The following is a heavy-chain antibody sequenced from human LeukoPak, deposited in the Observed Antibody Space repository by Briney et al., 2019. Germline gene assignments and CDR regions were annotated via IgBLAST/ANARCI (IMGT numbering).Heavy chain of an antibody. V-gene: IGHV7-4-1*02. J-gene: IGHJ6*02. D-gene: IGHD3-9*01. CDR1: GYTFTSYA. Sequence: ASVKVSCKASGYTFTSYAMNWVRQAPGQGLEWMGWINTNTGNPTYAQGFTGRFVFSLDTSVSTAYLQISSLKAEDTAVCYCARGYYDILSGTPHGMDVWGQGTTVTVSS. CDR3: ARGYYDILSGTPHGMDV. CDR2: INTNTGNP.